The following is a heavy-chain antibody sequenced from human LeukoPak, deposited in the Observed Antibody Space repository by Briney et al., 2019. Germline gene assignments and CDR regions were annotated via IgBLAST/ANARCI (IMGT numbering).Heavy chain of an antibody. D-gene: IGHD3-3*01. Sequence: GGSLRLSCAPSGFTFSRHGMHWVRQAPGKGLEWVAIITNDGSRKYYAHSVEGRFTISRDNSKNTLYLQMDSLRAEDTAVYYCARDRAWNYFDYWGQGTLVTVSS. J-gene: IGHJ4*02. CDR1: GFTFSRHG. V-gene: IGHV3-30*03. CDR2: ITNDGSRK. CDR3: ARDRAWNYFDY.